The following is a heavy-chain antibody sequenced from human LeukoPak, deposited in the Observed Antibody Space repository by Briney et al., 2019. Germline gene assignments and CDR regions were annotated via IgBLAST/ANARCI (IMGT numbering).Heavy chain of an antibody. CDR3: ARDKPDYYGSGSSNWFDP. J-gene: IGHJ5*02. CDR1: GFSFNDAW. V-gene: IGHV3-7*03. D-gene: IGHD3-10*01. Sequence: GGSLRLSCAASGFSFNDAWMNWVRQAPGKGLEWVANIKQDGSEKYYVDSVKGRFTISRDNAKNPLYLQMNSLRAEDTAVYYCARDKPDYYGSGSSNWFDPWGQGTLVTVSS. CDR2: IKQDGSEK.